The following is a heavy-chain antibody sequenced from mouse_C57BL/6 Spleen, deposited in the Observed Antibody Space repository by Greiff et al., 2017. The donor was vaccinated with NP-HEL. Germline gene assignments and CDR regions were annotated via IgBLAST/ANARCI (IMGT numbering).Heavy chain of an antibody. Sequence: QVQLQQPGAELVRPGSSVKLSCKASGYTFTSYWMHWVKPRPIQGLEWIGNIDPSDSETHYNQKFKDKATLTVDTSSSTAYMQLSSLTSEDSAVYYCARSGGSSFYWYFDVWGTGTTVTVSS. J-gene: IGHJ1*03. D-gene: IGHD1-1*01. CDR2: IDPSDSET. CDR1: GYTFTSYW. CDR3: ARSGGSSFYWYFDV. V-gene: IGHV1-52*01.